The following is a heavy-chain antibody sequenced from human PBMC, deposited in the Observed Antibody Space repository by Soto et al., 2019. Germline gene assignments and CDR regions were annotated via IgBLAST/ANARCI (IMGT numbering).Heavy chain of an antibody. CDR3: AKALVPALTAKFGY. CDR1: GFIFNNYA. J-gene: IGHJ4*02. CDR2: VTASGGGT. Sequence: GGSLRLSCAASGFIFNNYAMTWVRQAPGKGLEWVSTVTASGGGTFYANSVKGRFTISRDNSRNTLHHQMSSLRVEDTALYYCAKALVPALTAKFGYWGQGTLVTVSS. V-gene: IGHV3-23*01. D-gene: IGHD5-18*01.